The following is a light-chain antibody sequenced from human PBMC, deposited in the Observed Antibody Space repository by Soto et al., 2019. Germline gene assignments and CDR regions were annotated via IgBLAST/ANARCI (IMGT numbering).Light chain of an antibody. CDR1: QSILYSSNNKNY. CDR2: WSS. CDR3: QQYYSIPLS. J-gene: IGKJ4*01. V-gene: IGKV4-1*01. Sequence: DIVMTPSPDSLAVSLGERATIHCKSSQSILYSSNNKNYLTWYQQKPGQPPKLLIYWSSTRESGVPDRISGSGSGTDFNLTISSLKAEDVAVYYCQQYYSIPLSFGGGTKVEIK.